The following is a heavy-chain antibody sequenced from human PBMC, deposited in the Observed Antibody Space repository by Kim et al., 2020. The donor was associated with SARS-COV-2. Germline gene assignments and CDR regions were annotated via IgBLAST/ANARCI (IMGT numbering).Heavy chain of an antibody. CDR3: ARVYCSGGSCYPDY. Sequence: SETLSLTCTVSGGSISSYYWSWIRQPPGKGLEWIGYIYYSGSTNYNPSLKSRVTISVDTSKNQFSLKLSSVTAADTAVYYCARVYCSGGSCYPDYWGQGTLVTVSS. CDR2: IYYSGST. CDR1: GGSISSYY. V-gene: IGHV4-59*13. D-gene: IGHD2-15*01. J-gene: IGHJ4*02.